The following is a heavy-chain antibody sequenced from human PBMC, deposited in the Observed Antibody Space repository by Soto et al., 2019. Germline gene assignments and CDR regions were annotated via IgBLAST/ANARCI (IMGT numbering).Heavy chain of an antibody. J-gene: IGHJ6*02. V-gene: IGHV1-18*01. CDR3: ARDSPYDSSGYYEVCYYYYGMGV. D-gene: IGHD3-22*01. CDR1: GYTFTSYG. Sequence: ASVKVSCKASGYTFTSYGISWVRQAPGQGLEWMGWISAYNGNTNYAHKLQGRVTMTTDTSTSTAYMELRSLRSDDTAVYYCARDSPYDSSGYYEVCYYYYGMGVWGRGTTVTVSS. CDR2: ISAYNGNT.